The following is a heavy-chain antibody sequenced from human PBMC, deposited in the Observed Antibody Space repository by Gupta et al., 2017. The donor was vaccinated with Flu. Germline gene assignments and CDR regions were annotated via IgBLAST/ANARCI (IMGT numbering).Heavy chain of an antibody. V-gene: IGHV3-23*01. CDR3: ARGGRYRQVLRFWEWLPYGMDV. Sequence: EVQLLESGGGLVQPGGSLRLSCAASGFTFSSYAMSWVRLAPGKGLEWVSAISGSGGSTYYADSVKGRFTISRDNSKNTLYLQMNSLRAEDTDVYYCARGGRYRQVLRFWEWLPYGMDVWGQGTTVTVSS. D-gene: IGHD3-3*01. CDR2: ISGSGGST. CDR1: GFTFSSYA. J-gene: IGHJ6*02.